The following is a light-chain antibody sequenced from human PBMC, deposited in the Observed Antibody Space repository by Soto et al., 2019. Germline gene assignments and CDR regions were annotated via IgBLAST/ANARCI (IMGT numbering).Light chain of an antibody. J-gene: IGLJ1*01. CDR1: GSDVGGYNY. Sequence: QSALTQPASVSGSPGQSITISCTGTGSDVGGYNYVSWYQQHPGKAPKLVIYDVTNRPSGVSNRFSGSKSGNTASLTISGLQAEDEADYYFTSYTRSRTYVFGTGTQLTVL. CDR2: DVT. CDR3: TSYTRSRTYV. V-gene: IGLV2-14*03.